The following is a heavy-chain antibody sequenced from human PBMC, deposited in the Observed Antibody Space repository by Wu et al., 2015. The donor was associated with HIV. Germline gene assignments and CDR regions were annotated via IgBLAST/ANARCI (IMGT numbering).Heavy chain of an antibody. CDR3: ARVYCSSTSCYGAFDI. V-gene: IGHV1-2*02. D-gene: IGHD2-2*01. CDR2: INPNSGGT. Sequence: QVQLVQSGAEVKKPGASVKVSCKASGYTFTGYYMHWVRQAPGQGLEWMGWINPNSGGTNYAQKFQGRVTMTRDTSISTAYMELSRLRSDDTAVYYCARVYCSSTSCYGAFDIWGQGTMVTVSS. J-gene: IGHJ3*02. CDR1: GYTFTGYY.